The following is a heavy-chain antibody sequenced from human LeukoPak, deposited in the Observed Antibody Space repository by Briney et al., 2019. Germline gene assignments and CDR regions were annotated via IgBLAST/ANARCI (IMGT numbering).Heavy chain of an antibody. CDR2: ISGSGGST. D-gene: IGHD3-10*01. CDR1: GFTFSSYA. J-gene: IGHJ4*02. Sequence: PGGSLRLSCAASGFTFSSYAMSWVRQAPGKGLEWVSAISGSGGSTYYADSVKGRFTISRDNSKNTMYLQMNSLRAEDTAVYYCAKAMSRRGSGSYFDYWGQGTLVTVSS. CDR3: AKAMSRRGSGSYFDY. V-gene: IGHV3-23*01.